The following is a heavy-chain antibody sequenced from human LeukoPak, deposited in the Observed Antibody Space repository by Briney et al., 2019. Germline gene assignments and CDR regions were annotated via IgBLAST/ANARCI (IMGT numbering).Heavy chain of an antibody. Sequence: GGSLRLSCAASGFTFDDYGMSWVRQAPGKGLEWVSGINWNGGSTGYADSVKGRFTISRDNAKNSLYLQMNSLRAEDTALYHCARGLIYCDFWSGGQGTLVTVSS. CDR1: GFTFDDYG. CDR3: ARGLIYCDFWS. V-gene: IGHV3-20*01. D-gene: IGHD3-3*01. J-gene: IGHJ4*02. CDR2: INWNGGST.